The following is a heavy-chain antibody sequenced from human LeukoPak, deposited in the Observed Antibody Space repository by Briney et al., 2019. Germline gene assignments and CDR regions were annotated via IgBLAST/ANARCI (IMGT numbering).Heavy chain of an antibody. J-gene: IGHJ4*02. CDR1: GFTFSNYG. D-gene: IGHD2-2*01. CDR2: ISYDGSNK. V-gene: IGHV3-30*18. Sequence: PGTSLRLSCAASGFTFSNYGMHWVRQAPGKGLEWVAIISYDGSNKNHADSVKGRFSISGDNSKNTLYLQMNSLRAEDTAVYYCAKPTPLLSAAMAGSEYWGQGTLVTVSS. CDR3: AKPTPLLSAAMAGSEY.